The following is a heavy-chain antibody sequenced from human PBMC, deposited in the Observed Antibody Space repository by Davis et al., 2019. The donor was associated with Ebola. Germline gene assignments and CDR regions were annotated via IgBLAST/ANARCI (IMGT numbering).Heavy chain of an antibody. CDR2: ISYDGTKK. CDR1: GFTFSTYG. CDR3: ANRIGLRFLEWLEGFYYMDV. Sequence: GGSLRLSCAASGFTFSTYGMHWVRQAPGKGLEWVAVISYDGTKKDYGDSVKGRFTISRDNSKNTLYLQMNSLRAEDTAVYYCANRIGLRFLEWLEGFYYMDVWGKGTTVTVSS. V-gene: IGHV3-30*18. D-gene: IGHD3-3*01. J-gene: IGHJ6*03.